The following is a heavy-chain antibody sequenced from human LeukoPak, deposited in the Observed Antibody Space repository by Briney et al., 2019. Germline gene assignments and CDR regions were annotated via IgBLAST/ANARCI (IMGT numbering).Heavy chain of an antibody. D-gene: IGHD3-3*01. J-gene: IGHJ6*02. CDR2: IYYSGIT. V-gene: IGHV4-30-4*01. CDR3: ARAFRRFLDYYYYAMDV. CDR1: GGSISSGDYY. Sequence: SQTLSLTCTVSGGSISSGDYYWTWIRQPPGKGLEWIGYIYYSGITYYNPSLKSRVTISVGTSKNQFSLKLSSVTAADTAVYYCARAFRRFLDYYYYAMDVWGQGTTVTVSS.